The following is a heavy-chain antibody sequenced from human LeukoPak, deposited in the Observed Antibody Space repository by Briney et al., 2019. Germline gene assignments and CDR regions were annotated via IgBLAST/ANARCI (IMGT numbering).Heavy chain of an antibody. V-gene: IGHV4-59*01. CDR2: IFYSGRT. J-gene: IGHJ3*02. D-gene: IGHD3-10*01. CDR1: GGSISSYY. Sequence: SETLSLTCTVSGGSISSYYWNWIRQPPGKGLEWIGYIFYSGRTSYNPSLKSRVTLSVDTSKNWFSLRLTSVTAADTAVYYCARVHYYGSGSYYRVGAFDIWGQGTMVTVSS. CDR3: ARVHYYGSGSYYRVGAFDI.